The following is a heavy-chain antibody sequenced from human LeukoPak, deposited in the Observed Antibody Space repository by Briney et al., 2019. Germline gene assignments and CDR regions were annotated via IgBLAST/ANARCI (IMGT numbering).Heavy chain of an antibody. V-gene: IGHV4-59*08. CDR1: GGSISSNY. D-gene: IGHD2-2*01. CDR2: IYYSGST. J-gene: IGHJ6*02. CDR3: AKASDQDTYYYGMDV. Sequence: SETLSLTCSVSGGSISSNYWSWFRQPPGKGLEWIGYIYYSGSTTYNPSLKSRVTIPVDTSKTQFSLKLTSVTAADTAVYYCAKASDQDTYYYGMDVWGQGTTVTVSS.